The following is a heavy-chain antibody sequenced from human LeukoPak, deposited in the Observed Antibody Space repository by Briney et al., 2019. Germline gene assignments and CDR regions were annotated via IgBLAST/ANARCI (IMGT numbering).Heavy chain of an antibody. J-gene: IGHJ4*02. D-gene: IGHD3-16*01. CDR3: AGPGGFTSPQNY. CDR2: ISYTGGT. V-gene: IGHV4-59*02. CDR1: GGSVSSYY. Sequence: SETLSLTCTVSGGSVSSYYWSWIRQPPGKGLEWIGCISYTGGTNYTPSLKSRVTISLDTSKNQFSLKLNSVTAADTALYYCAGPGGFTSPQNYWGQGTLVTV.